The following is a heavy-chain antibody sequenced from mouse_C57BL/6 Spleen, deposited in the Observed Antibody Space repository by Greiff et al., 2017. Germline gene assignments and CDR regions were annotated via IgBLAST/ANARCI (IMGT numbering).Heavy chain of an antibody. CDR2: IRNKANNHAT. V-gene: IGHV6-6*01. CDR1: GFTFSDAW. D-gene: IGHD2-10*01. CDR3: TRLLGWYFDV. J-gene: IGHJ1*03. Sequence: EVQLVESGGGLVQPGGSMKLSCAASGFTFSDAWMDWVRQSPEKGLEWVAEIRNKANNHATYYAESVKGRFTISRDDSKSSVYLQMNSLRAEDAGVYYCTRLLGWYFDVWGTGTTVTVSS.